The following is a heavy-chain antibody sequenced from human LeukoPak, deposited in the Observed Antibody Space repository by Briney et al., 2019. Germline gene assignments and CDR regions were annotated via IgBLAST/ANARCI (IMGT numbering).Heavy chain of an antibody. V-gene: IGHV4-39*07. D-gene: IGHD6-6*01. CDR3: ARAPGVAARLNFDP. J-gene: IGHJ5*02. CDR2: IYYSGST. CDR1: GGSISSSSYY. Sequence: PSETLSLTCTVSGGSISSSSYYWGWIRQPPGKGLEWIGSIYYSGSTYYNPSLKSRVTISVDTSKNQFSLKLSSVTAADTAVYYCARAPGVAARLNFDPWGQGTLVTVSS.